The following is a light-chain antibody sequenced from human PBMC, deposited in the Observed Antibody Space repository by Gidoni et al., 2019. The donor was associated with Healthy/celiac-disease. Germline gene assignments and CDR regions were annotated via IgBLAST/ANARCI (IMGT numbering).Light chain of an antibody. J-gene: IGKJ5*01. CDR1: QGISSY. CDR2: AAS. Sequence: DIYLTQSPSFLSASVGDRVTITCRASQGISSYLAWYQQKPGKAPKLLIYAASTLQSGVPSRFSGSGSGTEFTLTISSLQPEDFATYYCQQLNSYPITFGQGTRLEIK. CDR3: QQLNSYPIT. V-gene: IGKV1-9*01.